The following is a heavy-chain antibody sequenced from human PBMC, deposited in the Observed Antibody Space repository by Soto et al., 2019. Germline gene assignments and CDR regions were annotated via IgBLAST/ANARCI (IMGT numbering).Heavy chain of an antibody. CDR2: ITNSGAAK. CDR1: GFTFISYA. Sequence: GGSLRLSCAASGFTFISYAMSWVRQAPGKGLEWVALITNSGAAKYYADSVKGRFTISRDNSRNTLLLQMNSLRAEDTAVYYCARDYYKYYDSSGYYRSPAYWGQGTLVTVSS. D-gene: IGHD3-22*01. V-gene: IGHV3-23*01. CDR3: ARDYYKYYDSSGYYRSPAY. J-gene: IGHJ4*02.